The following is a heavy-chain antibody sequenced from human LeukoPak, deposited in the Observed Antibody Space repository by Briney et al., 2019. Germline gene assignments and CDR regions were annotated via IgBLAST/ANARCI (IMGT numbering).Heavy chain of an antibody. CDR1: GFTFSSYS. V-gene: IGHV3-48*01. CDR3: ARVILDCSGGSCYSTFDP. D-gene: IGHD2-15*01. Sequence: GGSLRLSCAASGFTFSSYSMNWVRQAPGKGLEWVSYISSSSSTIYYADSVKGRFTISRDNAKNLLYLQMNSLRAEDTAVYYCARVILDCSGGSCYSTFDPWGQGTLVTVSS. J-gene: IGHJ5*02. CDR2: ISSSSSTI.